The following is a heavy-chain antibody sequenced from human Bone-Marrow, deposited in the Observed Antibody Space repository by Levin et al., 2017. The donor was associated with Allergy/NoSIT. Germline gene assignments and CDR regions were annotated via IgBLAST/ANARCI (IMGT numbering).Heavy chain of an antibody. CDR1: GFTVSSNX. CDR2: IYGGGSS. J-gene: IGHJ4*02. Sequence: GESLKISCAVSGFTVSSNXISWXXXXXXKGPEWVSVIYGGGSSYYADSVRGRFTISRDNSKNTLYLQMNSLRVEDTAVYYCASEIPRGSPDNYVPLWGRGTLVTVSS. V-gene: IGHV3-53*01. CDR3: ASEIPRGSPDNYVPL. D-gene: IGHD3-10*02.